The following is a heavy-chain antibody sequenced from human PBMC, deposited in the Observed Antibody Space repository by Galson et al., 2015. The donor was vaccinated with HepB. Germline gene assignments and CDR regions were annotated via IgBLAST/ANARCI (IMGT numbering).Heavy chain of an antibody. D-gene: IGHD1-26*01. J-gene: IGHJ4*02. CDR1: GFTFSSYA. CDR3: GREWLYSGSSLDY. CDR2: ISGSGGST. V-gene: IGHV3-23*01. Sequence: SLRLSCAASGFTFSSYAMSWVRQAPGKGLEWVSAISGSGGSTYYADSVKGRFTISRDNSKNSLYLQMNSLKTEDTAVYYCGREWLYSGSSLDYWGQGTLVTVSS.